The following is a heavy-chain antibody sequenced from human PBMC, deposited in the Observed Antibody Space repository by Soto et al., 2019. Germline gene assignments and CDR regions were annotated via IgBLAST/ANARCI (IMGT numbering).Heavy chain of an antibody. D-gene: IGHD6-19*01. CDR1: GFTFTNST. Sequence: EVQLVESGGGLVKPGVSLRLSCATSGFTFTNSTMNWVRQAPGEGLEWVSSITSSSSYIYYADSVKGRFTISRDNAKNSLYLQMNSLRAEDTAVYYCARVRSGWCDYWGQGTLVTVSA. V-gene: IGHV3-21*01. J-gene: IGHJ4*02. CDR3: ARVRSGWCDY. CDR2: ITSSSSYI.